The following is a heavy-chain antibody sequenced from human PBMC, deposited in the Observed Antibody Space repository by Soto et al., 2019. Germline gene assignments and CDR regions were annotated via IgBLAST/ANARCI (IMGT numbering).Heavy chain of an antibody. CDR1: GGTFSSCT. CDR2: IIPILGIA. CDR3: ACTKGYGSVVL. V-gene: IGHV1-69*02. D-gene: IGHD3-10*01. Sequence: QVQLVQSGAEVKKPGSSVKVSCKAYGGTFSSCTISWVRQAPGQGLEWMGRIIPILGIANYAQKFQGRDTITADKATSTAYMELSSMRSEDTAVDYCACTKGYGSVVLWGQGTLVTVS. J-gene: IGHJ4*02.